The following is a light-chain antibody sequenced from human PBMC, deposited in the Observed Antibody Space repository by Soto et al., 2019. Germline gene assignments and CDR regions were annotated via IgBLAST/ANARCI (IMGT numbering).Light chain of an antibody. V-gene: IGLV2-23*01. Sequence: QSALTQPASVSGSPGQSITISCTGTSSDIGTYNLVSWYQQHPGKAPKLMIYEGSKRPSGVSNRFSGSKSGTTASLTISGLQAEDEADYYCCSYAGSTTSRGVVFGGWTKLTVL. CDR3: CSYAGSTTSRGVV. J-gene: IGLJ2*01. CDR1: SSDIGTYNL. CDR2: EGS.